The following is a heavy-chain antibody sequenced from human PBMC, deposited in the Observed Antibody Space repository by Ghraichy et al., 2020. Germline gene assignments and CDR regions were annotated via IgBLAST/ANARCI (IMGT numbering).Heavy chain of an antibody. V-gene: IGHV3-7*01. D-gene: IGHD5-18*01. CDR3: ARGSGYSSNYYYYGMDV. Sequence: GGSLRLSCAASGFTFSSYWMSWVRQAPGKGLEWVANIKQDGSEKYYVDSVKGRFTISRHNAKNSLYLQMNSLRAEDTAVYYCARGSGYSSNYYYYGMDVWGQGTTVTVSS. CDR2: IKQDGSEK. CDR1: GFTFSSYW. J-gene: IGHJ6*02.